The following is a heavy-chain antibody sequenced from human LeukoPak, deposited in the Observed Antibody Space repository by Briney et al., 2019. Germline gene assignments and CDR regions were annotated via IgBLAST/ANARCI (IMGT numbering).Heavy chain of an antibody. CDR2: IYWNDDK. V-gene: IGHV2-5*01. CDR3: AHRPGYVSGVVRNWFDP. Sequence: SGPTLVNPTQTLTLTCTFSGFSLTTSGVGVGWIRQPPGTALEWLAFIYWNDDKRYSPSLKSRLTIIQDTSKNQVVLTMTNMDPVDTATYYCAHRPGYVSGVVRNWFDPWGQGTLVIVSS. CDR1: GFSLTTSGVG. D-gene: IGHD6-19*01. J-gene: IGHJ5*02.